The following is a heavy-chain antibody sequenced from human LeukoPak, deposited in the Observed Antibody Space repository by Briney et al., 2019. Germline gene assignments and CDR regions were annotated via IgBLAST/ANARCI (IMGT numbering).Heavy chain of an antibody. CDR1: GDSVSSNSAA. V-gene: IGHV6-1*01. CDR3: ARDLGSSSWTPYNWFDP. CDR2: TYYRSKWYN. J-gene: IGHJ5*02. Sequence: SQTLSLTCAISGDSVSSNSAAWNWIRQSPSRGLEWLGRTYYRSKWYNDYAVSVKSRITINPDTSKNQFPLQLNSVTPEDTAVYYCARDLGSSSWTPYNWFDPWGQGTLVTVSS. D-gene: IGHD6-13*01.